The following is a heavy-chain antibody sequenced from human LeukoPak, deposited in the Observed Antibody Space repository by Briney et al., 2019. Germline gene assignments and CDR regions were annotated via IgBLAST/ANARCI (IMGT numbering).Heavy chain of an antibody. Sequence: PGGSLRLSCAASGFTFSSYGMHWVRQAPGKGLEWVAFIRYDGSNKYYADSVKGRFTISRDNSKNTLYLQMNSLRAEDTAVYYCAKGGLYCSGGSCYAVSDYWGQGTLVTVSS. CDR3: AKGGLYCSGGSCYAVSDY. V-gene: IGHV3-30*02. CDR2: IRYDGSNK. J-gene: IGHJ4*02. D-gene: IGHD2-15*01. CDR1: GFTFSSYG.